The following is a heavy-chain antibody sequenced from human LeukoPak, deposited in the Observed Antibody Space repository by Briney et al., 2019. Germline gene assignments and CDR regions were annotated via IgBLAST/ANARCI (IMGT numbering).Heavy chain of an antibody. CDR1: GGSISSYY. D-gene: IGHD6-13*01. CDR3: ARLSIAAAAYDAFDI. CDR2: IYYSVST. V-gene: IGHV4-59*01. J-gene: IGHJ3*02. Sequence: SETLSLTCTVSGGSISSYYRSWIRQPPGKGLEWIGYIYYSVSTNYNPSLKSRVTISVDTSKNQFSLKLSSVTAADTAVYYCARLSIAAAAYDAFDIWGQGTMVTVSS.